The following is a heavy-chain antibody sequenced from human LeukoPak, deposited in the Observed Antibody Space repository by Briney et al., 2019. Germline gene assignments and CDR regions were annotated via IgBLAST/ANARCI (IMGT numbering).Heavy chain of an antibody. J-gene: IGHJ4*02. CDR3: ASLSGWYVNLDY. V-gene: IGHV3-30-3*01. D-gene: IGHD6-19*01. CDR2: ISYDGSNK. Sequence: GGSLRLSCAASGFTFSSYAMSWVRQAPGKGLEWVAVISYDGSNKYYADSVKGRFTISRDNSKNTLYLQMNSLRAEDTAVYYCASLSGWYVNLDYWGQGTLVTVSS. CDR1: GFTFSSYA.